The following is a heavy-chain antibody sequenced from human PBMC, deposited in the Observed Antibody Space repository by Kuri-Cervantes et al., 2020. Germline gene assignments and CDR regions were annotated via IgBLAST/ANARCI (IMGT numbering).Heavy chain of an antibody. D-gene: IGHD5-18*01. J-gene: IGHJ6*03. CDR2: MFHSGTT. CDR1: GDSISSYY. CDR3: ARGKGLRRGYTYGSNYMDV. Sequence: GSLRLSCTVSGDSISSYYWSWIRQLPGKGLEWIGYMFHSGTTNYNPSLKSRVTISVDTSKNQFSLKLSSVTAADTAVYYCARGKGLRRGYTYGSNYMDVWGKGTTVTVSS. V-gene: IGHV4-59*12.